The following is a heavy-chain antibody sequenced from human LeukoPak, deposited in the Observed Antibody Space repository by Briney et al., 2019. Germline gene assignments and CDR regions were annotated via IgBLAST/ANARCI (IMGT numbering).Heavy chain of an antibody. Sequence: ASVKVSCKASGYTFTSYAMNWVRQAPGQGLGWMGWINTNTGNPTYAQGFTGRFVFSLDTSVSTAYLQISSLKAEDTAVYYCARDSGYYYDSSGSPWYYYGMDVWGQGTTVTVSS. CDR2: INTNTGNP. CDR1: GYTFTSYA. CDR3: ARDSGYYYDSSGSPWYYYGMDV. D-gene: IGHD3-22*01. V-gene: IGHV7-4-1*02. J-gene: IGHJ6*02.